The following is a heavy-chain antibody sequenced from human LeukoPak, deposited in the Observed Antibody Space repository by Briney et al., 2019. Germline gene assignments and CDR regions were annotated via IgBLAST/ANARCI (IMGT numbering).Heavy chain of an antibody. D-gene: IGHD3-16*01. CDR2: IWNAGTNT. V-gene: IGHV3-33*01. J-gene: IGHJ4*02. CDR3: AGDTPPGGDYYFDY. CDR1: GFSFSTYG. Sequence: GGSLRLSCAASGFSFSTYGMHWVRQAPGKGLEWVALIWNAGTNTYYADSVEGRFTISRDNSKNTLYLQMNSLRAEDTAVYYCAGDTPPGGDYYFDYWGQGTLVIVSS.